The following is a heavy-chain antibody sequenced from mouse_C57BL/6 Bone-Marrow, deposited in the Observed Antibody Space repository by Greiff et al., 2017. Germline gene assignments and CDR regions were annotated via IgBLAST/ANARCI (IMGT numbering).Heavy chain of an antibody. J-gene: IGHJ3*01. CDR1: GYTFTSYW. Sequence: QVQLQQSGAELVKPGASVKMSCKASGYTFTSYWITWVKQRPGQGLEWIGDIYPGSGSTNYNEKFKSKATLTVDTSSSTAYMQLSSLTSEDSAVYYCARGRFGNTWFAYWGQGTLVTVSA. CDR3: ARGRFGNTWFAY. V-gene: IGHV1-55*01. CDR2: IYPGSGST. D-gene: IGHD2-1*01.